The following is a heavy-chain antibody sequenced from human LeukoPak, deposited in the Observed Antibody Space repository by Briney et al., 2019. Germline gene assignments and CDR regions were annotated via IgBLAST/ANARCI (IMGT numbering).Heavy chain of an antibody. D-gene: IGHD2-21*02. CDR2: ISYDESNK. V-gene: IGHV3-30-3*01. Sequence: GGSLRLSCAASGFTFSSYAMHWVRQAPGKGLEWVAVISYDESNKYYAGSVKGRFTISRDNSKNTLYLQMNSLRAEDTAVYYCARVVLPPVTFDYWGQGTLVTVSS. CDR3: ARVVLPPVTFDY. J-gene: IGHJ4*02. CDR1: GFTFSSYA.